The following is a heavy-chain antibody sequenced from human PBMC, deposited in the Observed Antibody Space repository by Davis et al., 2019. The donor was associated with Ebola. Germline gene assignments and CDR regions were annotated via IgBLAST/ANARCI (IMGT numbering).Heavy chain of an antibody. CDR1: GFSFSNYA. CDR3: ARMDNDGRQYSMDV. CDR2: FSYDGSSK. D-gene: IGHD2/OR15-2a*01. V-gene: IGHV3-30*04. J-gene: IGHJ6*02. Sequence: GGSLRLSCAASGFSFSNYAMHWVRQVPGKGLEWVAVFSYDGSSKYYADSVKGRFTISRDNSKNTLHLQMTSLRFEDTAVYYCARMDNDGRQYSMDVWGQGTTVTVSS.